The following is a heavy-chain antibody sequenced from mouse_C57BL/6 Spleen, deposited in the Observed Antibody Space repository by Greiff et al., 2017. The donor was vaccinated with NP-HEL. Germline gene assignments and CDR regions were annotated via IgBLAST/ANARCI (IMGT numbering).Heavy chain of an antibody. CDR2: IDPSDSET. D-gene: IGHD2-4*01. J-gene: IGHJ4*01. CDR3: AMYYDYDGGYAMDY. V-gene: IGHV1-52*01. Sequence: QVQLQQPGAELVRPGSSVKLSCKASGYTFTSYWMHWVKQRPIQGLEWIGNIDPSDSETHYNQKFKDKATLTVDKSSITAYMQLSSLTSEDSAVYYGAMYYDYDGGYAMDYWGQGTSVTVSS. CDR1: GYTFTSYW.